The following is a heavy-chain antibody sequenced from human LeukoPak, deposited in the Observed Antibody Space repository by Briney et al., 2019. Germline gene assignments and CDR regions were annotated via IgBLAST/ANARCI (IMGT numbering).Heavy chain of an antibody. V-gene: IGHV1-2*02. CDR1: GYTFTDYY. D-gene: IGHD3-16*01. J-gene: IGHJ3*01. CDR3: ARGREATKVWGSLEVFDF. Sequence: ASAKVSCKASGYTFTDYYMHWVRQAPGQGLEWMGCINPNSRGTNTARKFQGRVTMTRDTSMREAYMELNRLTSDDTAIYYCARGREATKVWGSLEVFDFWGQGAMVTVSS. CDR2: INPNSRGT.